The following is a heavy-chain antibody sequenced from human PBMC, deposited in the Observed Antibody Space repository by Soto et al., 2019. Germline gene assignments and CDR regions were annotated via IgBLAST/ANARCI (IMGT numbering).Heavy chain of an antibody. CDR1: GGAFGSYA. V-gene: IGHV3-23*01. CDR3: AKDPMYYDFWSGPSGWFGP. J-gene: IGHJ5*02. Sequence: GGSLTLSWASAGGAFGSYAMNLVRQDPGKGLEWVSSISGSGESTYYADSVKGRFTISRDSSRNTLFLQMNSLRAEDTAIYYCAKDPMYYDFWSGPSGWFGPWGQGTRVTVS. CDR2: ISGSGEST. D-gene: IGHD3-3*01.